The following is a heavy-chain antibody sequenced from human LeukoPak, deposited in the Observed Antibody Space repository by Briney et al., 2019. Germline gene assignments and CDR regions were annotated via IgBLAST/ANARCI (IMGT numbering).Heavy chain of an antibody. CDR3: ARKRGIRSINYYMDV. J-gene: IGHJ6*03. V-gene: IGHV4-34*01. Sequence: SETLSLTCAVYGGSFSVYYWSWIRQPPGKGLEWIGEINHSGSTNYNPSLKSRVTISVDTSNNHFSLKLSSVTAADTAVYYCARKRGIRSINYYMDVWGKGTTVTVSS. D-gene: IGHD3-16*01. CDR1: GGSFSVYY. CDR2: INHSGST.